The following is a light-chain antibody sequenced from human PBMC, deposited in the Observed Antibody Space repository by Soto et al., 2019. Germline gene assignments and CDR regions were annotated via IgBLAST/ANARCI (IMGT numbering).Light chain of an antibody. CDR3: AACDDGLNCWV. CDR1: SSNIGSNS. J-gene: IGLJ3*02. V-gene: IGLV1-44*01. CDR2: SNN. Sequence: QSVLTQPPSASGTPGQRVTISCSGSSSNIGSNSVNWYQQLPGTAPKLLIYSNNQRPSGVPDRFSGSKSGTSAYLAISGLQSEDEADYYCAACDDGLNCWVFGGGTKVTVL.